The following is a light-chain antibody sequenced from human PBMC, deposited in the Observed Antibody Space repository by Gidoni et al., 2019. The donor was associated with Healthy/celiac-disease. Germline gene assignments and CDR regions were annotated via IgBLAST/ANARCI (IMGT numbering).Light chain of an antibody. CDR2: RNN. CDR3: AAWDDRLSGYV. Sequence: QSVLTQPPSASGTPGQGVTISCSGSSSNIGSNYVYWYQQLPGTAPKLLIYRNNQRPSGVPDRFSGSRSGTTASLAISGLRSEDEADYYCAAWDDRLSGYVFGTGTKVTVL. V-gene: IGLV1-47*01. CDR1: SSNIGSNY. J-gene: IGLJ1*01.